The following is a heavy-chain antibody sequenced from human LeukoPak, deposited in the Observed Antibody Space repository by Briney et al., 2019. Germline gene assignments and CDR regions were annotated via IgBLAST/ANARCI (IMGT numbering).Heavy chain of an antibody. CDR2: INPGGGST. V-gene: IGHV1-46*02. J-gene: IGHJ4*02. CDR3: ARGFGRYCSGGRCYPTGIDY. Sequence: ASVKVSCKASGYTFNTNYMYWVRQAPGQGLEWMGIINPGGGSTSYAQKFQGRVTMTRDTSTTTVYMEVSSLRSEDTAVYYCARGFGRYCSGGRCYPTGIDYWGQGTLVTVSS. CDR1: GYTFNTNY. D-gene: IGHD2-15*01.